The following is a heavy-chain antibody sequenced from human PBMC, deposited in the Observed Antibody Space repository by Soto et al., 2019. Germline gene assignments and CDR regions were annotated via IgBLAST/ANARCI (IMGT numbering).Heavy chain of an antibody. J-gene: IGHJ4*02. CDR3: AKDRRSSWTFDY. Sequence: QVQLVESGGGVVQPGRSLRLACVASGFTFSSCGMHWVRQAPGKGLEWVAVIAHDGSSKDYADSVKGRFTISRDNSKNTLYLQMNSLRGEDAAVYYCAKDRRSSWTFDYWGQGTLVTVSS. CDR2: IAHDGSSK. V-gene: IGHV3-30*18. D-gene: IGHD6-13*01. CDR1: GFTFSSCG.